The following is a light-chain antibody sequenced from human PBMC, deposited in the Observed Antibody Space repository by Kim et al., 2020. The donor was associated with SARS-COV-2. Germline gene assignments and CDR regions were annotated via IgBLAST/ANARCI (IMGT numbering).Light chain of an antibody. CDR1: NIGSKN. V-gene: IGLV3-9*01. Sequence: SYELTQPLSVSVALGQTARITCGGNNIGSKNVHWYQQKQGQAPVLVIYRDSNRPSGIPERFSGSNSGNTATLTISRAQAGDEADYYCQVWDSSTAVFGGG. CDR2: RDS. J-gene: IGLJ3*02. CDR3: QVWDSSTAV.